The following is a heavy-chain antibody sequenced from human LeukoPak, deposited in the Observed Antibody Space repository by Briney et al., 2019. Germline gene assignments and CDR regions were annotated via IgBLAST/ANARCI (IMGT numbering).Heavy chain of an antibody. CDR1: GGSISSYY. D-gene: IGHD6-19*01. CDR3: ARRRGSSGWYVG. Sequence: SETLSLTCTVSGGSISSYYWSWIRQPPGKGLEWIGYIYYSGSTNYNPSLKSRVTISVDTSKNQFSLKLSSVTATDTAVYYCARRRGSSGWYVGWGQGTLVTVSS. V-gene: IGHV4-59*08. J-gene: IGHJ4*02. CDR2: IYYSGST.